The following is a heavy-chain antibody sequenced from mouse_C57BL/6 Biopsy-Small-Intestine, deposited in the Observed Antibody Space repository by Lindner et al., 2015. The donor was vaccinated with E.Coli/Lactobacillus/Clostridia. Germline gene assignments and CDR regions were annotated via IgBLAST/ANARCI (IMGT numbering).Heavy chain of an antibody. Sequence: SVKVSCKVISGGTSRVMLSGWVRQAPGQGLEWMGRIIPVLGIATYAQGFQGRVTITADKSTLTADKPTTTAYMELNNLRSEDTAVYYCARVSSFNDYAMDVWGQGATVTVSS. J-gene: IGHJ1*01. V-gene: IGHV1-53*01. CDR1: GGTSRVML. D-gene: IGHD1-1*01. CDR2: IIPVLGIA. CDR3: ARVSSFNDYAMDV.